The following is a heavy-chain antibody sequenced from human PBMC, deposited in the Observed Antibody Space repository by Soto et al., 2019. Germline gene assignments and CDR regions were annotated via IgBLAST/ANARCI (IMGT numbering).Heavy chain of an antibody. CDR2: IYYSGST. CDR1: GGSVSSGSYY. D-gene: IGHD3-10*01. CDR3: ARSITMVRGVITLHDY. Sequence: SETLSLTCTVSGGSVSSGSYYWSWIRQPPGKGLEWIGYIYYSGSTNYNPSLKGRVTISVDTSKNQFSLKLSSVTAADTAVYYCARSITMVRGVITLHDYWGQGTLVTVSS. V-gene: IGHV4-61*01. J-gene: IGHJ4*02.